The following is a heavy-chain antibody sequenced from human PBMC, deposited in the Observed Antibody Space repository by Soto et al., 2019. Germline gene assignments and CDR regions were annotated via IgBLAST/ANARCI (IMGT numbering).Heavy chain of an antibody. D-gene: IGHD2-2*01. CDR1: GYRFTNYW. V-gene: IGHV5-10-1*01. CDR2: IDPTDSHP. Sequence: VQSLKISWESSGYRFTNYWINWLLQMPGKGLEWMGRIDPTDSHPNYSPSFQGHVTASVDRSISTAYLQWSSLQASDRDVYYCGGGGTTLGLDVWGQGTTVTVSS. J-gene: IGHJ6*01. CDR3: GGGGTTLGLDV.